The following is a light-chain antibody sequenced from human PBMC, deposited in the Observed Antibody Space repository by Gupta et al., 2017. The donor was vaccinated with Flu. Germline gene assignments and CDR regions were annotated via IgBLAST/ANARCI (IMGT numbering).Light chain of an antibody. Sequence: GDRVTMTCLASHDISVWLAWYQQQPGKAPKLLIYPASSLQSGVPSRFSGSGSGTDFTLTINGLQPEDFGTFYCQQAHSFPLTFGGGTKVEIK. J-gene: IGKJ4*01. CDR2: PAS. CDR3: QQAHSFPLT. CDR1: HDISVW. V-gene: IGKV1D-12*01.